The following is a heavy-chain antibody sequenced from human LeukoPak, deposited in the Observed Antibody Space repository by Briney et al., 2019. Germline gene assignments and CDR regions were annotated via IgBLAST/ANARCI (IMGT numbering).Heavy chain of an antibody. CDR2: IYYSGST. D-gene: IGHD4-17*01. V-gene: IGHV4-30-4*01. CDR1: GGSISSGDYY. CDR3: ARGIRGGYGDYPWFDP. Sequence: PSQTLSLTCTVSGGSISSGDYYWSWIRQPPGKGLEWIGYIYYSGSTYYNPSLKSRVTISVDTSKNQFSLKLSSVTAADTAVYYCARGIRGGYGDYPWFDPWGQGTLVTVSS. J-gene: IGHJ5*02.